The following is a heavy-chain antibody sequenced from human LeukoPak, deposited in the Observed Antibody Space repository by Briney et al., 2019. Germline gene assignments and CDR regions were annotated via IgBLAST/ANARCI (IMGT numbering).Heavy chain of an antibody. Sequence: PSETPSLTCTVSGGSISSSSYYWGWIRQPPGKGLEWIGSIYYSGSTYYNPSLKSRVTISVDTSKNQFSLKLSSVTAADTAVYYCAREIAVAGRRPYYYGMDVWGQGTTVTVSS. V-gene: IGHV4-39*07. CDR2: IYYSGST. CDR3: AREIAVAGRRPYYYGMDV. D-gene: IGHD6-19*01. CDR1: GGSISSSSYY. J-gene: IGHJ6*02.